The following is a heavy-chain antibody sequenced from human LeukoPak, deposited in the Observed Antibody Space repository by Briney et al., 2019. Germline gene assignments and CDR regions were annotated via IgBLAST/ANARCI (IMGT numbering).Heavy chain of an antibody. D-gene: IGHD3-10*01. CDR2: ISASGTDT. Sequence: PGGSLRLSXAASGFTLSNYATSWVRQAPGKGLEWGSAISASGTDTYYADSVKGRFTISRDTSKNTVYLQMNSLSDEDTAVYFCAKQLEPGNYYPTGDDYWGQGTLVTVSS. J-gene: IGHJ4*02. V-gene: IGHV3-23*01. CDR3: AKQLEPGNYYPTGDDY. CDR1: GFTLSNYA.